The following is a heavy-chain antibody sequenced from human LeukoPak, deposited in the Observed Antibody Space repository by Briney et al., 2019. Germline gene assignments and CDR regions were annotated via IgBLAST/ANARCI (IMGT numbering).Heavy chain of an antibody. V-gene: IGHV1-2*05. J-gene: IGHJ6*02. CDR1: GYTFTGYY. CDR2: INPNSGGT. CDR3: ARDWDFWSGASYYYYGMDV. Sequence: ASVKVSCKASGYTFTGYYMHWVRQAPGQGLEWMGRINPNSGGTNYAQKFQGRVTMTRDTSISTAYMELSRLRSEDTVVYYCARDWDFWSGASYYYYGMDVWGQGTTVTVSS. D-gene: IGHD3-3*01.